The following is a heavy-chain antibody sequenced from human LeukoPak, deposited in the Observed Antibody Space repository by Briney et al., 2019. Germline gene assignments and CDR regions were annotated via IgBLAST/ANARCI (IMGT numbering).Heavy chain of an antibody. CDR2: INHSGST. J-gene: IGHJ4*02. CDR1: GGSFSGYY. V-gene: IGHV4-34*01. D-gene: IGHD6-13*01. CDR3: ARDPAAAGTGGGY. Sequence: PSETLSLTCAVYGGSFSGYYWSWIRQPPGKGLEWIGEINHSGSTNYNPSLKSRVTISVDTSKNQFSLKLSSVTAADTAVYYCARDPAAAGTGGGYWGQGTLVTVSS.